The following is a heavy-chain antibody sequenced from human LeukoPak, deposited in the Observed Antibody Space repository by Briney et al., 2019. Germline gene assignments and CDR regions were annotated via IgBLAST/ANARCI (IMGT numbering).Heavy chain of an antibody. V-gene: IGHV3-9*01. D-gene: IGHD6-19*01. CDR3: AKGEYSSGWYSDY. CDR2: ISWNSGSI. CDR1: GFTFDDYA. Sequence: GRSLRLSCAASGFTFDDYAMHWVRQAPGKGLEWVSGISWNSGSIGYADSVKGRFTISRDNAKNSLYLQMNSLRAEDTALYYCAKGEYSSGWYSDYWGQGTLVTVSS. J-gene: IGHJ4*02.